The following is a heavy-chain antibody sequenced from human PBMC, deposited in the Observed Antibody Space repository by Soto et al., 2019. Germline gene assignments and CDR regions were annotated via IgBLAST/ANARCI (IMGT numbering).Heavy chain of an antibody. Sequence: PGGSLRLSCAASGFTVSSNYMSWVRQAPGKGLEWVSVIYSGGSTYYADSVRGRFTISRDNSKNTLYLQMSSLRAEDTAVYYCARARYSSSWTDYYYYYLDVWGKGTTVTVSS. J-gene: IGHJ6*03. CDR1: GFTVSSNY. D-gene: IGHD6-13*01. CDR3: ARARYSSSWTDYYYYYLDV. CDR2: IYSGGST. V-gene: IGHV3-66*01.